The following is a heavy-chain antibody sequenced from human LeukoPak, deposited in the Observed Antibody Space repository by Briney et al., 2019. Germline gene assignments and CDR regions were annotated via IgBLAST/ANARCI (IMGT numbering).Heavy chain of an antibody. CDR2: IVGSSSNT. CDR3: ATDSPETAAFDY. V-gene: IGHV3-48*04. D-gene: IGHD1-1*01. J-gene: IGHJ4*02. Sequence: GGSLRLSYTASGFSFSTYSMNWVRQAPGKGLEWVSYIVGSSSNTYHADSVNGRFTTSRDNPKNSLYLQMGSLRAEDTAVYYCATDSPETAAFDYWGQGTLVTVSS. CDR1: GFSFSTYS.